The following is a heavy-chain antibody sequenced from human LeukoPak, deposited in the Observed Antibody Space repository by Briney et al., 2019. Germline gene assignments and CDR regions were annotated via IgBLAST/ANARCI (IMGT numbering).Heavy chain of an antibody. V-gene: IGHV5-51*01. CDR2: IYPGDSDT. Sequence: GESLKISCKGSGYSFTNYWIGWVRQLPGKGLEWMGIIYPGDSDTRYSSSFQGQVTISADKSISTAYLQWSSLKASDTAMYYCARPRTYYYGSSFDYWGQGTLATASS. D-gene: IGHD3-10*01. J-gene: IGHJ4*02. CDR1: GYSFTNYW. CDR3: ARPRTYYYGSSFDY.